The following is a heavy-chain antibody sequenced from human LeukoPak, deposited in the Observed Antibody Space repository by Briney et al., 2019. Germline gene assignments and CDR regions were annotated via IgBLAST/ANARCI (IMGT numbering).Heavy chain of an antibody. CDR3: ARTYYYDRTNYFDY. J-gene: IGHJ4*02. Sequence: GESLKISCKCSGYSFTSYWIGWVRQLPGKGLEWMGIIYPGDSDTRYSPSFQGQVTISADKSISTAYLQWSSLKASDTAMYYCARTYYYDRTNYFDYWGQGTLVTVSS. CDR2: IYPGDSDT. V-gene: IGHV5-51*01. D-gene: IGHD3-22*01. CDR1: GYSFTSYW.